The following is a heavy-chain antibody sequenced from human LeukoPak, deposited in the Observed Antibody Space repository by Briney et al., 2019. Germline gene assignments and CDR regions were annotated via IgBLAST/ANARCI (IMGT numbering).Heavy chain of an antibody. CDR2: INAGNGNT. CDR3: ARARGRYFDWIFHPHGYFDY. CDR1: GYTFTSYA. D-gene: IGHD3-9*01. J-gene: IGHJ4*02. Sequence: ASVTVSCKASGYTFTSYAMHWVRQAPGQRLEWMGWINAGNGNTKYSQKFQGRVTITRDTSASTAYMELSSLRSEDTAVYYCARARGRYFDWIFHPHGYFDYWGQGTLVTVSS. V-gene: IGHV1-3*01.